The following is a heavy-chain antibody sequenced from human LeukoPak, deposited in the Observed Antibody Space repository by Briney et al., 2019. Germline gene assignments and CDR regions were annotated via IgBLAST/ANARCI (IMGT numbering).Heavy chain of an antibody. CDR2: ISAYNGNT. CDR3: ARDGPYYYGSGSYSVY. Sequence: ASVKVSCKASGGTFSSYAISWVRQAPGQGLEWMGRISAYNGNTNYAQKLQGRVTMTTDTSTSTAYMELRSLRSDDTAVYYCARDGPYYYGSGSYSVYWGQGTLVTVSS. CDR1: GGTFSSYA. V-gene: IGHV1-18*01. D-gene: IGHD3-10*01. J-gene: IGHJ4*02.